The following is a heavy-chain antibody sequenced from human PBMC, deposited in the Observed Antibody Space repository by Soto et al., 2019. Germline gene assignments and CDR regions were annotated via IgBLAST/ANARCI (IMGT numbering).Heavy chain of an antibody. CDR2: INAGNGNT. CDR3: AKGPRGNYYYYMDV. D-gene: IGHD3-16*01. J-gene: IGHJ6*03. CDR1: GYTFTSYA. V-gene: IGHV1-3*01. Sequence: GASGKVSCKASGYTFTSYAMHWVRQAPGQRLEWMGWINAGNGNTKYSQKFQGRVTISRDNAKNPVYLQMNSLRPEDTALYFCAKGPRGNYYYYMDVWGKGTTVTVSS.